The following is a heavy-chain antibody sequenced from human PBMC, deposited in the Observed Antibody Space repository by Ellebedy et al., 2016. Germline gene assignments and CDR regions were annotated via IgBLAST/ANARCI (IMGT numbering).Heavy chain of an antibody. CDR2: YDPESGEI. D-gene: IGHD1-20*01. J-gene: IGHJ4*02. CDR1: TYTLSELS. CDR3: ATEGVEGIPGKYL. V-gene: IGHV1-24*01. Sequence: ASVKVSCXVSTYTLSELSMHWVRQAPGKGLEWMGGYDPESGEIVYAQKFRGRVTMTEDRSIDTVYMELRSLRPEDTATYYCATEGVEGIPGKYLWGRGTRVSVSS.